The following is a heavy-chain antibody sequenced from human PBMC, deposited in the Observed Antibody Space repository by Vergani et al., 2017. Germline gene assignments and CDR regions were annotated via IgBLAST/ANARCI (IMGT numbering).Heavy chain of an antibody. V-gene: IGHV1-8*03. D-gene: IGHD2-15*01. CDR1: GYTFTSYG. Sequence: QGQLAQSGAEVKKPGSSVKVSCKASGYTFTSYGISWVRQATGQGLEWMGWMNPNSGNTGYAQKFQGRVTITRNTSISTAYMELSSLRSEDTAVYYCARRGFKRYCRGGSCPNWFDPWGQGTLVTVSS. J-gene: IGHJ5*02. CDR3: ARRGFKRYCRGGSCPNWFDP. CDR2: MNPNSGNT.